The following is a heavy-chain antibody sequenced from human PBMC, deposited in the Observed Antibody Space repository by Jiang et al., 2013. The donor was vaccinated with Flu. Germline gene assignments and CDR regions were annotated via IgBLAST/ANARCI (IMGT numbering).Heavy chain of an antibody. V-gene: IGHV4-28*02. Sequence: AVSGDSISSGNWWGWIRQPPGKGLEWIAYIYNSGSIHYSPSLKSRVTISVDTSKNQFSLKLSSVTAADTAVYYCARRPTDGGNPFDLWGQGTLVTVSS. CDR1: GDSISSGNW. J-gene: IGHJ5*02. D-gene: IGHD4-23*01. CDR2: IYNSGSI. CDR3: ARRPTDGGNPFDL.